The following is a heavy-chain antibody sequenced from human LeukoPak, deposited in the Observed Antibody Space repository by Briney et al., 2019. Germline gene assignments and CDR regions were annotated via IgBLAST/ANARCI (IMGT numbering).Heavy chain of an antibody. D-gene: IGHD4-23*01. Sequence: GGSLRLSCAAFGFPFSNYWMSWVRQAPGKGLEWVANMKEDGGEINYVDSVKGRFTISRDNAKNSLYLHMNSLRVEDTAVYYCARDRGYSTFDNWGQGTLVTVSS. CDR1: GFPFSNYW. V-gene: IGHV3-7*01. CDR2: MKEDGGEI. J-gene: IGHJ5*02. CDR3: ARDRGYSTFDN.